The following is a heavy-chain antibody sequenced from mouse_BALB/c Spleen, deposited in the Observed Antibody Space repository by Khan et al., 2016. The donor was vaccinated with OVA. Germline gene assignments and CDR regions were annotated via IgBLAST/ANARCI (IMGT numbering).Heavy chain of an antibody. J-gene: IGHJ3*01. CDR3: ARPYDGYYAWLTY. CDR2: ITYSGTT. Sequence: EVQLQESGPGLVKPSQSLSLTCTVTGYSITSDYAWNWIRQFPGNKLAWMGYITYSGTTSYNPSLKSRISITRDTSKNQFFLQLNSVTTEDTATYYCARPYDGYYAWLTYWGQGTLVTVSA. V-gene: IGHV3-2*02. D-gene: IGHD2-3*01. CDR1: GYSITSDYA.